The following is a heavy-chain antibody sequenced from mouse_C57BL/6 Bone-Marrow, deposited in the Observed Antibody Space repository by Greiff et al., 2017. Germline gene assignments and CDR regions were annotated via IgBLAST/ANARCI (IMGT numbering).Heavy chain of an antibody. CDR3: ARWDFDV. V-gene: IGHV1-69*01. CDR2: IDPSDSYT. Sequence: QVQLQQPGAELVMPGASVKLSCKASGYTFTSYWMHWVEQRPGQGLEWIGEIDPSDSYTNYNQKFKGKSTLTVDKSSSTAYMQLSSLTSEDSAVYYCARWDFDVWGTGTTVTVSS. J-gene: IGHJ1*03. CDR1: GYTFTSYW.